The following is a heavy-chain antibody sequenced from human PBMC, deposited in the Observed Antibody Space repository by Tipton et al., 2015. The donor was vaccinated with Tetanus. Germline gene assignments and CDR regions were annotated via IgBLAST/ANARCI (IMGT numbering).Heavy chain of an antibody. CDR2: IKSDGTKT. J-gene: IGHJ4*02. CDR3: VRGGSGYGNFDS. D-gene: IGHD5-12*01. CDR1: GFSFRSYW. Sequence: SLRLSCAASGFSFRSYWMHWVRQSPGKGLVWVSRIKSDGTKTTYADSVKGRFTISRDNAKNTLYLQMDNLRGDDTAVYYCVRGGSGYGNFDSWGQGTLVTVSS. V-gene: IGHV3-74*03.